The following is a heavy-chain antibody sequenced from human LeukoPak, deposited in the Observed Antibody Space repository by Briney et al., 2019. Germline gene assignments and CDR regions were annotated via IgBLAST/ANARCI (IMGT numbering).Heavy chain of an antibody. Sequence: SVKVSCKASGFTFTSSAMQWVRRARGQRLEWIGWIVVGSGNTNYAQKFQERVTITRDMSTSTTYMEVSSLRSEDTAVYYCGADLTMVRGVPRWFDPWGQGTLVTVSS. CDR2: IVVGSGNT. J-gene: IGHJ5*02. D-gene: IGHD3-10*01. CDR3: GADLTMVRGVPRWFDP. V-gene: IGHV1-58*02. CDR1: GFTFTSSA.